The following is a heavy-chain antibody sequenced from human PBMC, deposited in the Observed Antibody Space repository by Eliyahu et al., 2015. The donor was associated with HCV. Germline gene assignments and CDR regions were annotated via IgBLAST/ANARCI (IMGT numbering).Heavy chain of an antibody. V-gene: IGHV3-74*01. CDR3: ARSGGYVDV. CDR1: GFTFSSYC. J-gene: IGHJ6*02. D-gene: IGHD5-12*01. CDR2: IDIDGTTT. Sequence: EVQLVESGGGLVQPGGSLXXSCXAXGFTFSSYCXHWVRQAPGKGLVWVSHIDIDGTTTNYADSVKGRFTISRDNAKNTLYLEMNSLRAEDTAVYYCARSGGYVDVWGQGTTVTVSS.